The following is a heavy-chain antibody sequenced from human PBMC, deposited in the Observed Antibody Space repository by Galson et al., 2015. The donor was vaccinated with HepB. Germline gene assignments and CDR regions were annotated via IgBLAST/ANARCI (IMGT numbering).Heavy chain of an antibody. CDR2: ISYDGGYK. Sequence: SLRLSCAASGFIFSSFGLHWVRQAPGKGLEWVTFISYDGGYKNYAGSVKGRFTISRDNSKNTLYLQMNSLRAEDTAVYYCAKDREITMVRGGMMNYWGQGTLVTVSS. V-gene: IGHV3-30*18. J-gene: IGHJ4*02. CDR1: GFIFSSFG. D-gene: IGHD3-10*01. CDR3: AKDREITMVRGGMMNY.